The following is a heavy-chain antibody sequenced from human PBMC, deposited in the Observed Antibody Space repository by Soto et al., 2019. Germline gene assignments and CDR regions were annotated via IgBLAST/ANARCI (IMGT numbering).Heavy chain of an antibody. CDR1: GGTFSSYT. D-gene: IGHD3-22*01. CDR3: AREHYYDSSGYPRGMDV. Sequence: QVQLVQSGAAVKKPGSSVKVSCKASGGTFSSYTISWVRQAPGQGLEWMGRIIPILGIANYAQKFQGRVTTTADKSTSTAYMELSSLRSEDTAVYYCAREHYYDSSGYPRGMDVWGQGTTVTVSS. CDR2: IIPILGIA. V-gene: IGHV1-69*08. J-gene: IGHJ6*02.